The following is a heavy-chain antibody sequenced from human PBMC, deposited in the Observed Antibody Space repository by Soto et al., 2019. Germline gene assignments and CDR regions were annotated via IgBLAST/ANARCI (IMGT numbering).Heavy chain of an antibody. CDR1: GGTFSSYT. V-gene: IGHV1-69*02. D-gene: IGHD6-13*01. CDR2: IIPILGIA. CDR3: ARTGAGIAAAGTIGGKVAVAGYFDC. J-gene: IGHJ4*03. Sequence: QVQLVQSGAEVKKPGSSVKVSCKASGGTFSSYTISWVRQAPGQGLEWMGRIIPILGIANYAQKFQGRVTITADPSPSTDCMELSSLRAADPAVDYCARTGAGIAAAGTIGGKVAVAGYFDCWGQVTLVTVSS.